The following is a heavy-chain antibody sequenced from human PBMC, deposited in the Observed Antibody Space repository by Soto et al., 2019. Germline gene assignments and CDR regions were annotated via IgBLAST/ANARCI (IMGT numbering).Heavy chain of an antibody. Sequence: ASVKVSCKASGYTFTSYYMHWVRQAPGQGLEWMGIINPSGGSTSYAQKFQGRVTMTRDTSTSTVYMELSSLRSEDTAVYYCAILGGVVVPAAEKYYYGMDVWG. CDR2: INPSGGST. J-gene: IGHJ6*02. V-gene: IGHV1-46*01. CDR3: AILGGVVVPAAEKYYYGMDV. CDR1: GYTFTSYY. D-gene: IGHD2-2*01.